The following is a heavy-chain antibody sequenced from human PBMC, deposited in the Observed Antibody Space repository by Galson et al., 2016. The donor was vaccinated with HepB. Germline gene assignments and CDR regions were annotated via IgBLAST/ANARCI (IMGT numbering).Heavy chain of an antibody. D-gene: IGHD6-13*01. CDR1: GYSFTSYW. CDR2: IDPSDSYT. Sequence: QSGAEVTKPGESLRISCKGYGYSFTSYWISWVRQMPGKGLEWMGRIDPSDSYTNYSPYFRGHVTISADKSISTAYLQWSSLKASDTAMYYCATAAGNNWFDPWSQGTLVTVSS. V-gene: IGHV5-10-1*01. J-gene: IGHJ5*02. CDR3: ATAAGNNWFDP.